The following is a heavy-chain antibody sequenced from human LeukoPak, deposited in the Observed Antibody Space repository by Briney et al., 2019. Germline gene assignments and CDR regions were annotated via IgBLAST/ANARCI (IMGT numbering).Heavy chain of an antibody. CDR3: ARYDSDNAILDY. J-gene: IGHJ4*02. CDR2: MNYGGSS. D-gene: IGHD3-22*01. Sequence: SETLSLTCTVSGGSISSYYWSGIRQPPGKGVEWIGSMNYGGSSHYNPSLKSRVTIPLNTSKKQFSLMLTSVTAADTAIYYCARYDSDNAILDYWGQGTLVTVSS. V-gene: IGHV4-59*05. CDR1: GGSISSYY.